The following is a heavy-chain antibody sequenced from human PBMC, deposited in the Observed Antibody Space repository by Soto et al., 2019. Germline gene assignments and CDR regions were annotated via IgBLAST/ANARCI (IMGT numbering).Heavy chain of an antibody. V-gene: IGHV4-34*01. CDR3: ARSGGTKSRSCFDY. J-gene: IGHJ4*02. Sequence: QVQLQQWGAGLLKPSETLSLTCAVYGGSFSGYYWSWIRQPPGKGLEWIGEINHSGSTNYNPSLKSRDTISLDTSKNQFSLKLSSVTAAVTAVYYCARSGGTKSRSCFDYWGQGTLVNVSS. CDR2: INHSGST. CDR1: GGSFSGYY. D-gene: IGHD2-8*01.